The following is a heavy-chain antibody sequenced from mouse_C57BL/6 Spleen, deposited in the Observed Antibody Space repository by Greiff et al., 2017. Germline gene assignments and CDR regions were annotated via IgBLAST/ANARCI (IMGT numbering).Heavy chain of an antibody. V-gene: IGHV6-6*01. CDR3: TTPYGSSPAWFAY. J-gene: IGHJ3*01. CDR1: GFTFSDAW. D-gene: IGHD1-1*01. Sequence: EVQLQQSGGGLVQPGGSMKLSCAASGFTFSDAWMDWVRQSPEKGLEWVAEIRNKANNHATYYAESVKGRFTISRDDSKSSVYLQMNSLRAEDTGIYYCTTPYGSSPAWFAYWGQGTLVTVSA. CDR2: IRNKANNHAT.